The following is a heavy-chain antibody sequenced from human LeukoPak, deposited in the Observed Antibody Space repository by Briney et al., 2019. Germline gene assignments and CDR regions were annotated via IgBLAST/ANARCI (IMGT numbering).Heavy chain of an antibody. CDR3: ARGDTTIYYIDY. Sequence: PSETLSLTCAVYGGSFSGYYWSWIRQPPGKGLEWIGEINHSGSTNYNPSLKSRVTISVDTSKNQFSLKLSSVTAADTAVYYCARGDTTIYYIDYWGQGTLVTVSS. CDR1: GGSFSGYY. D-gene: IGHD5-18*01. V-gene: IGHV4-34*01. CDR2: INHSGST. J-gene: IGHJ4*02.